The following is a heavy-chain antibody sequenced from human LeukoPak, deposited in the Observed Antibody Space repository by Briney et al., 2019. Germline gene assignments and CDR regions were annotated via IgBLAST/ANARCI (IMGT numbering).Heavy chain of an antibody. V-gene: IGHV4-34*01. Sequence: SETLSLTCAVYGGSFSGYYWSWIRQPPGKGLEWIGEINHSGSTNYNPSLKSRVTISVDTSKNQFSLKLSSVTAADTAVYYCARGWGFYGLPYFGYWGQGTLVTVSS. D-gene: IGHD2/OR15-2a*01. CDR1: GGSFSGYY. CDR2: INHSGST. CDR3: ARGWGFYGLPYFGY. J-gene: IGHJ4*02.